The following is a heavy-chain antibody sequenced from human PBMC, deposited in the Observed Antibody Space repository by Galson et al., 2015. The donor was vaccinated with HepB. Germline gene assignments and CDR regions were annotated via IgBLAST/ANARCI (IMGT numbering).Heavy chain of an antibody. V-gene: IGHV3-23*01. CDR1: GFTFSSYP. J-gene: IGHJ4*02. Sequence: SLRLSCAASGFTFSSYPMTWVRQAPGKGLEWVSAISGNGGSTFYADSVKGRFTISRDNSKNTLYLQMDGLRAEETAVYYCAKASRDSNYYFDCWGQGTLVTVSS. D-gene: IGHD4-11*01. CDR3: AKASRDSNYYFDC. CDR2: ISGNGGST.